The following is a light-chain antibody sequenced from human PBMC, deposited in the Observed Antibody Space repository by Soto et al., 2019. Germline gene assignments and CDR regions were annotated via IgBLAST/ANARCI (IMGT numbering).Light chain of an antibody. CDR1: QSVSSY. V-gene: IGKV3-11*01. Sequence: EIVLPPSPSPLSLSPGSRATLSCRAGQSVSSYLASYQQKPRQAPRLLLYDASNRATGIPARFSGSGSATDFTLTISSLETEDFAVYYCQQRSNWRTVTFGQGTRLEIK. J-gene: IGKJ5*01. CDR2: DAS. CDR3: QQRSNWRTVT.